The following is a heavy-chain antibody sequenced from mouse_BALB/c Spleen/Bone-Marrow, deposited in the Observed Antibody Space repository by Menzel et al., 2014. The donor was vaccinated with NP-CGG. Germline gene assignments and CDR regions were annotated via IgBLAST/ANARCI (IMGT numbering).Heavy chain of an antibody. CDR1: GFNAKDTY. V-gene: IGHV14-3*02. Sequence: LVESGAELVKPGASVKLSCTASGFNAKDTYIHWVKQRPEQGLEWIGRIDPANGNTKYDPKFQGKATITADTSSNTAYLQLSSLTSEDTAVYYCASYVYGYYFDYWGQGTTLTVSS. CDR3: ASYVYGYYFDY. J-gene: IGHJ2*01. CDR2: IDPANGNT. D-gene: IGHD2-2*01.